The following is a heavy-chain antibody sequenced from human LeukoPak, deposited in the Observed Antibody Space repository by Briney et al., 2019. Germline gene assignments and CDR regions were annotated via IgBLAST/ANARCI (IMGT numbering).Heavy chain of an antibody. CDR1: GFTFSSYW. V-gene: IGHV4-59*01. D-gene: IGHD5-12*01. CDR3: ARKARWGGYDFRDAFDI. J-gene: IGHJ3*02. CDR2: IYYSGST. Sequence: PGGSLRLSCAASGFTFSSYWMSWVRQAPGKGLEWIGYIYYSGSTNYNPSLKSRVTISVDTSKNQFSLKLSSVTAADTAVYYCARKARWGGYDFRDAFDIWGQGTMVTVSS.